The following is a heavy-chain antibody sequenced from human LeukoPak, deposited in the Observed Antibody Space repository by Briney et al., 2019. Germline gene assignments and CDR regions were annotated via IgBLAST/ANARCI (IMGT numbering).Heavy chain of an antibody. V-gene: IGHV1-8*01. CDR2: MNPDSGDT. Sequence: ASVKVSCKASGYTFTSYDINWVRQATGQGLEWMGWMNPDSGDTGYAQKFQGRVTMTRNTSISTAYMELSSLRSEDTAVYYCARGWWGESSGSYWYFDLWGRGTLVAVSS. CDR3: ARGWWGESSGSYWYFDL. D-gene: IGHD6-19*01. J-gene: IGHJ2*01. CDR1: GYTFTSYD.